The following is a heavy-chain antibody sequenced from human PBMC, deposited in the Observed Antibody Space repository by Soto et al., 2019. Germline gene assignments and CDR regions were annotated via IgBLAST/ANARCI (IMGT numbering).Heavy chain of an antibody. CDR3: ATLLGGSSSWYRGDDAFDI. V-gene: IGHV3-11*01. D-gene: IGHD6-13*01. J-gene: IGHJ3*02. CDR2: ISSSGSTI. CDR1: GFTFSDYY. Sequence: GGSLRLSCAASGFTFSDYYMSWIRQAPGKGLEWVSYISSSGSTIYYADSVKGRFTISRDNAKNSLYLQMNSLRAEDTAVYYCATLLGGSSSWYRGDDAFDIWGQGTMVTGSS.